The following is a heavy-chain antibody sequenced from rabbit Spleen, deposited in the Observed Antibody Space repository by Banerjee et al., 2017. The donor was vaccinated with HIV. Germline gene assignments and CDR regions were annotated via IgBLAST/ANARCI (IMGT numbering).Heavy chain of an antibody. CDR3: ARDTGSSFSSYGMDL. Sequence: QEQLEESGGDLFQPGGSLALTCKASGFSFSGSSYMCWVRQAPGKGLEWVSCIAGSGSGFAYSATWAKGRFTCSKTSSTTVTLQMTSLTVADTATYFCARDTGSSFSSYGMDLWGPGTLVTVS. J-gene: IGHJ6*01. CDR1: GFSFSGSSY. CDR2: IAGSGSGFA. D-gene: IGHD8-1*01. V-gene: IGHV1S45*01.